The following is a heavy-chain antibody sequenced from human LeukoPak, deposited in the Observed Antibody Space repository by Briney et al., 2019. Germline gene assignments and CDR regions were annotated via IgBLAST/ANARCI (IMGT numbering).Heavy chain of an antibody. D-gene: IGHD6-13*01. CDR3: ARTAHIYSSSWLSYYYYMDV. V-gene: IGHV1-18*04. CDR2: ISAYNGNT. Sequence: ASVKVSCKASGYTFTGYYVHWVRQAPGQGLEWMGWISAYNGNTNYAQKLQGRVTMTTDTSTSTAYMELRSLRSDDTAVYYCARTAHIYSSSWLSYYYYMDVWGKGTTVTVSS. J-gene: IGHJ6*03. CDR1: GYTFTGYY.